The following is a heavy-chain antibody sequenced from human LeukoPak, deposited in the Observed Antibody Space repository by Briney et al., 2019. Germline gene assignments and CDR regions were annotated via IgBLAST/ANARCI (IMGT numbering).Heavy chain of an antibody. V-gene: IGHV1-69*04. CDR3: ARDYGDHFDY. CDR2: IVPILGIA. J-gene: IGHJ4*02. D-gene: IGHD4-17*01. CDR1: GGTFSSYA. Sequence: ASVKVSCKASGGTFSSYAISWVRQAPGQGLEWMGRIVPILGIANYAQKFQGRVTITADKSTSTAYMELSSLRSEDTAVYYCARDYGDHFDYWGQGTLVTVSS.